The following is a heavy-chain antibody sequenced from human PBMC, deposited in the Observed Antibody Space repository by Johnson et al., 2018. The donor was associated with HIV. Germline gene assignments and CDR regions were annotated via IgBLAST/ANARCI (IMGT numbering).Heavy chain of an antibody. D-gene: IGHD1-26*01. CDR3: AREAPGSSGAFDI. CDR2: ISGSGGST. CDR1: GFTFSRYT. J-gene: IGHJ3*02. Sequence: VQLVESGGGLVQPGGSLRLSCVASGFTFSRYTVNWVRQAPGKGLDWVSAISGSGGSTYYAHSVTGRFTISRDNSKNTLYRQMTSLRAEDTAVYYCAREAPGSSGAFDIWGQGTMVTVSS. V-gene: IGHV3-23*04.